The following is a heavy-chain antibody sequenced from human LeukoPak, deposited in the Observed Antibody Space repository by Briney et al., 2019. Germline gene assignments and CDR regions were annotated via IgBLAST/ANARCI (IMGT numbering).Heavy chain of an antibody. D-gene: IGHD3-10*01. Sequence: ETLSLTCAVYGGSFSGYYWSWIRQPPGKGLEWVGRIKSKTIGGTTDYAAPVKGRFTISRDDSKNTLYLQMNSLKTEDTAVYYCTRDGEFFDYWGQGTLVTVSS. CDR2: IKSKTIGGTT. J-gene: IGHJ4*02. V-gene: IGHV3-15*01. CDR3: TRDGEFFDY. CDR1: GGSFSGYY.